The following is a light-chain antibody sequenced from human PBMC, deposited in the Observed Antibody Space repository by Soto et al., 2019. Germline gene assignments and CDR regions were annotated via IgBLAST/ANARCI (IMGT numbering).Light chain of an antibody. Sequence: IQLTQSPSSLSASVGDRVAITCRASQAISNALAWYQQKPGQPPTLLIYDVSSLESGVPSRFSGSGSGTDFTLTIRSLQPEDFATYFCQQFRDSPFTFGGGTRVDIK. CDR1: QAISNA. V-gene: IGKV1D-13*01. CDR2: DVS. CDR3: QQFRDSPFT. J-gene: IGKJ4*01.